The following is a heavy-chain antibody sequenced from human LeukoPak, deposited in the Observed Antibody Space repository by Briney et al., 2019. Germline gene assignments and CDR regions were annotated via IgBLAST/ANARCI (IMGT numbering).Heavy chain of an antibody. CDR3: ARSITYCSGGSCYSRGPTYYFDY. J-gene: IGHJ4*02. V-gene: IGHV4-59*12. D-gene: IGHD2-15*01. CDR2: IYYSGST. Sequence: PSETLSLTCTVSGASISSYYWSWIRQPPGKGLEWIGYIYYSGSTNYNPSLKSRVTISVDTSKNQFSLKLSSVTAADTAVYYCARSITYCSGGSCYSRGPTYYFDYWGQGTLVTVSS. CDR1: GASISSYY.